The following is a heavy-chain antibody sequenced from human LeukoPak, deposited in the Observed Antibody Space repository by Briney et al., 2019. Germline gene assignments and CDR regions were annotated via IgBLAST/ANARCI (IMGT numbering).Heavy chain of an antibody. J-gene: IGHJ4*02. V-gene: IGHV3-30*01. CDR3: ARGAAVELLIELDY. CDR1: GFTFSNYA. D-gene: IGHD1-26*01. CDR2: ISYDGSNK. Sequence: GRSLRLSCAASGFTFSNYALHWVRQAPGKGLEWVAVISYDGSNKYSADSVKGRFTISRDNSKNTLYLQMDSLRAEDTAVYYCARGAAVELLIELDYWGQGTLVIVSS.